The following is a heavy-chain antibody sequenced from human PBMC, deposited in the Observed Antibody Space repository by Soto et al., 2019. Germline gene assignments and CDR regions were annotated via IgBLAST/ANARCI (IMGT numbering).Heavy chain of an antibody. CDR1: GYTLTELS. Sequence: ASVKASSKVSGYTLTELSMHSLQQAPGKGLEWMGGFDPEDGETIYAQKFQGRVTMTEDTSTDTAYMELSSLRSEGTAVYYCANFKTEDFWRGSLPFFDFWGKGTSVTVS. CDR2: FDPEDGET. CDR3: ANFKTEDFWRGSLPFFDF. V-gene: IGHV1-24*01. D-gene: IGHD3-3*01. J-gene: IGHJ4*02.